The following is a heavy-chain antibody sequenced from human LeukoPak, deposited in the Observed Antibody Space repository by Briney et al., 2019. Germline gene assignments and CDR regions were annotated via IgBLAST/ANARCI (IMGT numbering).Heavy chain of an antibody. J-gene: IGHJ4*02. CDR3: TVTVPYFDH. CDR2: ISGSGDTT. CDR1: GGSFSGYY. D-gene: IGHD3-10*01. Sequence: ETLSLTCAVYGGSFSGYYWSWIRQPPGKGLEWVSIISGSGDTTHYTDSVKGRFTVSRDNSKNTLYLQMNSLYYCAKIPQVATVTVPYFDHWGQGTLVTVSS. V-gene: IGHV3-23*01.